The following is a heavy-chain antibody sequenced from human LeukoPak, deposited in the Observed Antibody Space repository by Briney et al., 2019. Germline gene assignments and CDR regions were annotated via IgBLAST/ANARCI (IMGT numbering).Heavy chain of an antibody. V-gene: IGHV3-23*01. D-gene: IGHD3-10*02. CDR2: ISASGGST. CDR1: GFTLSSYA. CDR3: AKDAPGYYDVDYFDY. J-gene: IGHJ4*02. Sequence: PGGSLRLSCAASGFTLSSYAMSWVRQAPGKGLEWVSGISASGGSTYYADSVKGRFTISRDNSKNTLYLQMNSLRAEDTAVYYCAKDAPGYYDVDYFDYWGQGTLVTVSS.